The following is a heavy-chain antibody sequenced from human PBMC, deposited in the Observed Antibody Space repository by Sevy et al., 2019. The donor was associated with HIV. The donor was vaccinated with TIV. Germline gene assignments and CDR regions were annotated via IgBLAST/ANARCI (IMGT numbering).Heavy chain of an antibody. D-gene: IGHD3-10*01. CDR1: GGSISSYY. V-gene: IGHV4-59*01. J-gene: IGHJ4*02. CDR2: IYYSGST. Sequence: SETLSLTCTVSGGSISSYYWSWIRQPPGKGLEWIGYIYYSGSTNYNPSLKSRVTISVDTSKNQFSLKRSSVTAADTAVYYCARGDSGHFDYWGQGTLVTVSS. CDR3: ARGDSGHFDY.